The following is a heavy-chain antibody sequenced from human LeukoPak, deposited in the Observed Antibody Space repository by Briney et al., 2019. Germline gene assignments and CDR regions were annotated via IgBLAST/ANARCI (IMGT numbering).Heavy chain of an antibody. D-gene: IGHD2-15*01. V-gene: IGHV4-59*08. Sequence: SETLSLTCTVSGGSISTHYWTFIRQPPGKGLEWIGYGYYSGITDYNPSLNSRVTISVDTSKNHLSLNLTSVTAAATAVYYCARSRGLAGAATVIDFWGQGILITVSS. CDR2: GYYSGIT. CDR1: GGSISTHY. J-gene: IGHJ4*02. CDR3: ARSRGLAGAATVIDF.